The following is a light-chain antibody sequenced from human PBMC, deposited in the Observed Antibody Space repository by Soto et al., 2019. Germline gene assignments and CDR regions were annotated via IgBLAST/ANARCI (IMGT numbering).Light chain of an antibody. V-gene: IGLV3-1*01. CDR3: QAWDSSTAHVV. J-gene: IGLJ2*01. Sequence: SYELTQPPSVSVSPGQTATITCSGDKLGDKYACWYRQKPGQSPVLVIYQDTKRPSGIPDRFSGSNSGNTATLTISGTQAMDEGDYYCQAWDSSTAHVVFGGGTQLTVL. CDR2: QDT. CDR1: KLGDKY.